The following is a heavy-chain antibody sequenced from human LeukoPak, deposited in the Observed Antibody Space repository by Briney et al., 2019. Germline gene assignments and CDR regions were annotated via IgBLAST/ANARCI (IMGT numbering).Heavy chain of an antibody. CDR3: ARGITMANNWFDP. V-gene: IGHV4-59*01. Sequence: SETLSLTCTVSGGSISSYYWSWIRQPPGKGLEWIGYIYYSGSTNYNPSLKSRVTISVDTSKNQFSLKLSSVTAADTAVYYCARGITMANNWFDPWGQGTLVTVSS. D-gene: IGHD3-10*01. CDR1: GGSISSYY. CDR2: IYYSGST. J-gene: IGHJ5*02.